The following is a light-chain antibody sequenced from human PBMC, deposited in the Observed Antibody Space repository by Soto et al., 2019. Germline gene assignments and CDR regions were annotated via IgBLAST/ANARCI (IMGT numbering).Light chain of an antibody. CDR2: AAS. J-gene: IGKJ2*01. CDR3: QQSYTTPYT. Sequence: DIPMTQSPSSLSASVGDRVTITCRADQSISNYVNWYQQRPGRAPELLIYAASSLQSGVPSRFSGSGSGTDFTLTISSLQPEDFASYYCQQSYTTPYTLGQGTKLQI. CDR1: QSISNY. V-gene: IGKV1-39*01.